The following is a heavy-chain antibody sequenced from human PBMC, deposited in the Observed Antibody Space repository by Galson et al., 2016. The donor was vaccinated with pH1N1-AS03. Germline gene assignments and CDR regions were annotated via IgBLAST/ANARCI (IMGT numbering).Heavy chain of an antibody. J-gene: IGHJ4*02. Sequence: QSGAEAKKPGESLKISCKGSGYRFTNYWIGWVRQMPGKGLEWMGIIYPGNSDSRYNKSFQGQVTISADTSISTVYLQWSSLQASNTAMYYCARPRLNYFDNWGQGTLVTVSS. CDR1: GYRFTNYW. V-gene: IGHV5-51*03. D-gene: IGHD3-16*01. CDR2: IYPGNSDS. CDR3: ARPRLNYFDN.